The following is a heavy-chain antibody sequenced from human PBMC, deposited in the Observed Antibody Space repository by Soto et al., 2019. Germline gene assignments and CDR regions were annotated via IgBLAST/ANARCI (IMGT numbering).Heavy chain of an antibody. V-gene: IGHV3-48*02. Sequence: HPGWSLRLSCRSSGPDFSTYSMNWVRQAPGQGLEWIAYVSLDSDSIQYADSVKGRFTISRDDAENSLYLQMDSLRDEDTATYYCARLYYDYVWGQGTTVTVSS. D-gene: IGHD3-3*01. CDR2: VSLDSDSI. CDR3: ARLYYDYV. J-gene: IGHJ6*02. CDR1: GPDFSTYS.